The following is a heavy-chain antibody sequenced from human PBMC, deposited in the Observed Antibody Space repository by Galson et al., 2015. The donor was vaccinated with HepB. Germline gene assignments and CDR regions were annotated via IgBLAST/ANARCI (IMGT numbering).Heavy chain of an antibody. Sequence: SLRLSCAASGFTFSTYAMNWVRQAPGKRLEWVSGLTNSGGSTYYADSVKGRFTTSRDNSKNTLYLQMNSLRVEDTAIYYCAKDSCGSPYYFDHWGQGTLVTVSS. CDR1: GFTFSTYA. V-gene: IGHV3-23*01. CDR2: LTNSGGST. J-gene: IGHJ4*02. D-gene: IGHD2-15*01. CDR3: AKDSCGSPYYFDH.